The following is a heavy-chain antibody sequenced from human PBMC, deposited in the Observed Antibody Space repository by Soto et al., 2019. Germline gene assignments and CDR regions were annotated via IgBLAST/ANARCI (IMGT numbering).Heavy chain of an antibody. CDR2: ISGSGGST. CDR1: GFTFSSYA. CDR3: AKSSTLGIFWRGAFDI. V-gene: IGHV3-23*01. J-gene: IGHJ3*02. D-gene: IGHD3-3*01. Sequence: GGSLRLSCAASGFTFSSYAMSWVRQAQGTGLGWVSAISGSGGSTYYADSVKGRFTISRDNSKNTLYLQMNSLRAEDTAVYYCAKSSTLGIFWRGAFDIWGQGTMVTVSS.